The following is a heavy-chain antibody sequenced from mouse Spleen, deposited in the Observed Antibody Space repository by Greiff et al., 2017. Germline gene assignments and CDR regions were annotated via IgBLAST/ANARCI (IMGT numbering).Heavy chain of an antibody. Sequence: VQLQQPGAELVRPGTSVKLSCKASGYTFTSYWMHWVKQRPGQGLEWIGVIDPSDSYTNYNQKFKGKATLTVDTSSSTAYMQLSSLTSEDSAVYYCARWGYDYDPFAYWGQGTLVTVSA. CDR3: ARWGYDYDPFAY. D-gene: IGHD2-4*01. CDR2: IDPSDSYT. CDR1: GYTFTSYW. J-gene: IGHJ3*01. V-gene: IGHV1-59*01.